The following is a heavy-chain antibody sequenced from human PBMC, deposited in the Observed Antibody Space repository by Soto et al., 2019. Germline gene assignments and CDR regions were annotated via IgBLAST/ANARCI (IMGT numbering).Heavy chain of an antibody. CDR3: ARRGSGSYYDY. J-gene: IGHJ4*02. Sequence: EVQLLESGGGLVQPGGSLRLSCGASGFTFSSYAMRWVRQAPGKGLEWVSALRGSGDSTYYADSVKGRFTISRDNSKNTLYLQMNSLRAEDTAVYYCARRGSGSYYDYWGQGTLVTVSS. CDR1: GFTFSSYA. CDR2: LRGSGDST. V-gene: IGHV3-23*01. D-gene: IGHD1-26*01.